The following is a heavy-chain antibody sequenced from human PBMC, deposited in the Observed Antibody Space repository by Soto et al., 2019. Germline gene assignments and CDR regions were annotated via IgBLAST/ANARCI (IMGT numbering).Heavy chain of an antibody. CDR1: GFTFSSYW. Sequence: EVQLVESGGGLVQPGGSLRLSCAASGFTFSSYWMLWVRQAPGKGLEWVSRINSDSSSTNYADSVKGRFTITRDNAKNTLYLQMNSLRAEDTAVYYCARDEPNYDFWRRGLDVWGQGTTVSVSS. D-gene: IGHD3-3*01. CDR2: INSDSSST. V-gene: IGHV3-74*01. CDR3: ARDEPNYDFWRRGLDV. J-gene: IGHJ6*02.